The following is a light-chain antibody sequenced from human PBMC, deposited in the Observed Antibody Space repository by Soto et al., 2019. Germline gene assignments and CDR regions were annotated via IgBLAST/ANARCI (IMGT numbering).Light chain of an antibody. J-gene: IGLJ1*01. CDR3: CSYAGSYTFYV. Sequence: QSVLTQPHSVSGSPGQSVTISCTGTSSDVGYYNYVSWYQQHPGTAPKLVIYDVTVRPSGVPDRFSGSKSVNTASLTISGLQAEDEADYYCCSYAGSYTFYVFGSGTKVT. CDR2: DVT. CDR1: SSDVGYYNY. V-gene: IGLV2-11*01.